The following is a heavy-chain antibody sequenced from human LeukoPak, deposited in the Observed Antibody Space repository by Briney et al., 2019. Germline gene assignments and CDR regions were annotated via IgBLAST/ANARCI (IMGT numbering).Heavy chain of an antibody. V-gene: IGHV1-18*01. CDR2: ISAYNGNT. D-gene: IGHD5-12*01. J-gene: IGHJ4*02. Sequence: ASVKVSCKASGYTFTSYGFSWVRQAPGQGLEWMGWISAYNGNTNYAQKLQGRVIMTTDTSTTTAYMELRSLRSDDTAVYYCARDNVHSGYDYVPREFDYWGQGTLVTVSS. CDR3: ARDNVHSGYDYVPREFDY. CDR1: GYTFTSYG.